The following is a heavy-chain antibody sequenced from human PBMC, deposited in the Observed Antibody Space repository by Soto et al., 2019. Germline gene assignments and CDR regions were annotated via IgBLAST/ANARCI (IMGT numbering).Heavy chain of an antibody. CDR1: GCSISRGDYS. CDR2: IYHSGST. Sequence: QLQLQESGSGLVKTSQTLSLTCAAAGCSISRGDYSWNWIRQPPGKGLEWIGYIYHSGSTFYNPSLKSRVTISVDRSKNQFSLKVISVTAADTAVYYCARDREGVIDVWGQGTPVTVSS. D-gene: IGHD1-26*01. CDR3: ARDREGVIDV. V-gene: IGHV4-30-2*01. J-gene: IGHJ6*02.